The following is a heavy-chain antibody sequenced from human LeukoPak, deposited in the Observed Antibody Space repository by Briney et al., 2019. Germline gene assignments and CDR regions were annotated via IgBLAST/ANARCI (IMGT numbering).Heavy chain of an antibody. CDR1: GFTFSSYA. D-gene: IGHD2-2*01. V-gene: IGHV3-30-3*01. CDR2: ISYDGSNK. J-gene: IGHJ4*02. CDR3: ARGGYCSSTSCYAVRRLYDY. Sequence: GRSLRLSCAASGFTFSSYAMHWVRQAPGKGLEWVAVISYDGSNKCYADSVKGRFTISRDNSKNTLYLQMNSLRAEDTAVYYCARGGYCSSTSCYAVRRLYDYWGQGTLVTVSS.